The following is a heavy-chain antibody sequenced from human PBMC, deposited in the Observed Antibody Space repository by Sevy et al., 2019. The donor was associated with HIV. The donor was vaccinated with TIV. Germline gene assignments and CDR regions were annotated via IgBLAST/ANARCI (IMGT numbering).Heavy chain of an antibody. CDR3: ATDRSYYFDY. V-gene: IGHV1-2*04. J-gene: IGHJ4*02. Sequence: ASVKVSCKASGYTFTGYYVHWVRQAPGQGLEWMGWINPNSGGTNYAQKFQGWVTMTRDTSISTAYMELSRLRSDDTAVYYCATDRSYYFDYWGQGTLVTVSS. CDR1: GYTFTGYY. CDR2: INPNSGGT.